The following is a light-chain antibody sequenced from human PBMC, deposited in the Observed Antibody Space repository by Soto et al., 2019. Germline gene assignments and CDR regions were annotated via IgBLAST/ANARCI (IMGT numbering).Light chain of an antibody. CDR1: QDIRND. CDR3: LQDNSYPWT. J-gene: IGKJ1*01. V-gene: IGKV1-6*01. CDR2: AAT. Sequence: AIQMTQSPSSLSVSVRDRVTITCRASQDIRNDLHWYQQKPGEAPNLLIYAATTFQSGVPSRFSGSGSGTHFTLNISSLQPEDLATCFCLQDNSYPWTFGQGTKWIS.